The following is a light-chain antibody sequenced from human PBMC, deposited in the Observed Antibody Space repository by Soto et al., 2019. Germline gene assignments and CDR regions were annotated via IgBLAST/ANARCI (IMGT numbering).Light chain of an antibody. Sequence: IQMTQSPSSLSASVGDRVTFTCRSSQAITTYLNWYHHRPGTAPKLLIYAASILQNGVPSRVSGSGSGTDFTLTISGLQPEDFGTYYCQQSYSTRPITFGPGTRLDIK. V-gene: IGKV1-39*01. CDR3: QQSYSTRPIT. J-gene: IGKJ5*01. CDR2: AAS. CDR1: QAITTY.